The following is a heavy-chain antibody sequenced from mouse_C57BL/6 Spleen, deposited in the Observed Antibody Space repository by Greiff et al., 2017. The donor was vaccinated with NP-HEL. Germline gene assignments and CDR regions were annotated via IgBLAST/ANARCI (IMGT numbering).Heavy chain of an antibody. CDR2: IYPGDGDT. V-gene: IGHV1-82*01. J-gene: IGHJ3*01. D-gene: IGHD2-2*01. CDR3: ARDGYDERSAAY. Sequence: VKLVESGPELVKPGASVKISCKASGYAFSSSWMNWVKQRPGKGLEWIGRIYPGDGDTNYNGKFKGKATLTADKSSSTAYMQLSSLTSEDSAVYFCARDGYDERSAAYWGQGTLVTVSA. CDR1: GYAFSSSW.